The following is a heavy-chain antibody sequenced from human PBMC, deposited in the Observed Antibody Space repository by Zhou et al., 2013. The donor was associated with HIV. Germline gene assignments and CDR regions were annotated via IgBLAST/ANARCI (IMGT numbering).Heavy chain of an antibody. Sequence: VQLVQSGAEVKKPGASVKVSCKASGYTFTAYYMHWLRQAPGQGLEWMGWINPHSGGTNFAQKFQGRVTMTRDTSITTAYMELSRLRSDDTAVYYCARDPYSSSFYYYYFMDVWGKGTTVTVSS. J-gene: IGHJ6*03. CDR2: INPHSGGT. V-gene: IGHV1-2*02. CDR3: ARDPYSSSFYYYYFMDV. CDR1: GYTFTAYY. D-gene: IGHD6-6*01.